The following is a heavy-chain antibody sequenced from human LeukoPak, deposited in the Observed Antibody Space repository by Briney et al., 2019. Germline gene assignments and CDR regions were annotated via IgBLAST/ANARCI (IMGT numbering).Heavy chain of an antibody. V-gene: IGHV3-23*01. CDR1: GLTFSSYA. CDR3: VRDNPRCCGVVPANIDDF. J-gene: IGHJ4*02. Sequence: GGSLRLSCAASGLTFSSYAMSWVRQAPGKGLEWVSSISGSGGSTYYADSVRGRFTIFRDNSQNTLDLEMNSLRAEDTAVYYCVRDNPRCCGVVPANIDDFWGQGTLVTVSA. CDR2: ISGSGGST. D-gene: IGHD2-15*01.